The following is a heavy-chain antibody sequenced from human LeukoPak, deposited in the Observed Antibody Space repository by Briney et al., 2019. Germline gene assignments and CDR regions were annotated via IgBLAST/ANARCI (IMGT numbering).Heavy chain of an antibody. D-gene: IGHD2-2*01. CDR2: INPNSGGT. Sequence: GASVKVSCKASGYTFTGYYMHWVRQAPGQGLEWMGWINPNSGGTNYAQKFQGRVTMTRDTSISTAYMELSRLRSDDTAVYYCARGEVEDIVVVPAAIHYWGRGTLVTVSS. CDR3: ARGEVEDIVVVPAAIHY. V-gene: IGHV1-2*02. J-gene: IGHJ4*02. CDR1: GYTFTGYY.